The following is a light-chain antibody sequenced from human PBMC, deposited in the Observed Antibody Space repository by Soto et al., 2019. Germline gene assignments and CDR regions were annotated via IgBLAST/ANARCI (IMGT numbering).Light chain of an antibody. CDR1: QSISSY. Sequence: DIKMTQSPSSLSASVGDRVTITCRASQSISSYLNWYQQKPGKAPKFLIFAASSLQSWVPSRFSGSGSGTDFTLTISSLQPEDFATYYCQQSYSSPWTFGQGTKVEIK. CDR2: AAS. J-gene: IGKJ1*01. V-gene: IGKV1-39*01. CDR3: QQSYSSPWT.